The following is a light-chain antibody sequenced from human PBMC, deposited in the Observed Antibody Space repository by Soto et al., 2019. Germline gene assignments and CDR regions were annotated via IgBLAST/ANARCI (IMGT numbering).Light chain of an antibody. CDR1: QSIGSN. CDR2: GAS. Sequence: EIFMTQSPATLSVSPGERATLSCRASQSIGSNLAWYQQKPGQAPRLLIFGASTRATGIPARFSGSGSGTEFTLTISSLQSEDFAVYYCQQYKSWPYTFGQGTKVDIK. J-gene: IGKJ2*01. CDR3: QQYKSWPYT. V-gene: IGKV3-15*01.